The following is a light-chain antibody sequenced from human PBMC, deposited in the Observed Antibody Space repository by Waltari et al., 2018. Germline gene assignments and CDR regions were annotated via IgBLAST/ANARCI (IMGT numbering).Light chain of an antibody. CDR1: HRLSGN. Sequence: EIVMTQSPATLSVSPGERATLSCRASHRLSGNLAWYQQKPGQPPRLLMYDVSTSATGVPARVSGSESGTEFTLTISSIQSEDFAIYYCQQYQNWPRWTFGQGTKVDIK. J-gene: IGKJ1*01. CDR2: DVS. CDR3: QQYQNWPRWT. V-gene: IGKV3-15*01.